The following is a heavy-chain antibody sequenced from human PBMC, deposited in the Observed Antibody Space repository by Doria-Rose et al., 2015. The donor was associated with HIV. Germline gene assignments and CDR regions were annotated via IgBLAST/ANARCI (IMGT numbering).Heavy chain of an antibody. Sequence: CGVGLGKPSEILSPTGPVSGASISSDNYWGWIRQPPGKVLEWIGSYYSSGRPYYNPSLKSQVTISADTSKNQFSLNLSSLTAADTAVYYCVMRPHYGGHGTM. CDR3: VMRPHY. CDR1: GASISSDNY. J-gene: IGHJ3*01. CDR2: YYSSGRP. D-gene: IGHD3-16*01. V-gene: IGHV4-39*07.